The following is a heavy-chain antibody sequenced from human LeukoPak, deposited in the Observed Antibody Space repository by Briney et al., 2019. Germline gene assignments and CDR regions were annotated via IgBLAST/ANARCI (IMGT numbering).Heavy chain of an antibody. CDR2: IRYDGSNK. Sequence: GGSLRLSCAAPGFTFSSYGMHWVRQAPGKGLEWVAFIRYDGSNKYYADSVKGRFTISRDNSKNTLYLQMNSLRAEDTAVYYCAKDSNYYDSSGYYGLDYWGQGTLVTVSS. V-gene: IGHV3-30*02. D-gene: IGHD3-22*01. CDR3: AKDSNYYDSSGYYGLDY. CDR1: GFTFSSYG. J-gene: IGHJ4*02.